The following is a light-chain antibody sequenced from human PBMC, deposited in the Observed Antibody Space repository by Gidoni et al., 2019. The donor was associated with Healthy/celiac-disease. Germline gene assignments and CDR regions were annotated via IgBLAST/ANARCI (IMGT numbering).Light chain of an antibody. CDR3: QQYDNLRFT. CDR1: QDISNY. V-gene: IGKV1-33*01. Sequence: DIQLTQSPSSLSASVGDRVTITCQASQDISNYLNLYQQQPGKAPELLIYDASNLETGVPSRFSGSGSGTDFTFTISSLQPEAIATYYCQQYDNLRFTFGPGTKVDIK. CDR2: DAS. J-gene: IGKJ3*01.